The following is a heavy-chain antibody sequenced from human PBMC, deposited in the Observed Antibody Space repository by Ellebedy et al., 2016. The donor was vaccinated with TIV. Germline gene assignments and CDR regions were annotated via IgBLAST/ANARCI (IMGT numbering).Heavy chain of an antibody. J-gene: IGHJ5*02. Sequence: MPSETLSLTCTASGGSTSSDYWSWIRQPPGKGLEWIGYIYHSGTTNYNPSLKSRVTISIDTSKNFFSLNLRSVTAADTAVYYCARYYGHPFNYSWFDPWGLGTLVTVSS. CDR3: ARYYGHPFNYSWFDP. D-gene: IGHD2/OR15-2a*01. V-gene: IGHV4-59*01. CDR2: IYHSGTT. CDR1: GGSTSSDY.